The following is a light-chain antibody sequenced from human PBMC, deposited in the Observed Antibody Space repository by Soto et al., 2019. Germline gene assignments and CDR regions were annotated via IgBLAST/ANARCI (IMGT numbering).Light chain of an antibody. CDR3: QQRSNWPPRIT. CDR1: QSFSSY. Sequence: EIVLTQSPATLSLSPGERATLSCRASQSFSSYLAWYQQKPGQAPRLLIYDASNRATGIPARFSGSGSGTDVTLTISSLEPKDLAVYYCQQRSNWPPRITFGQGTRLEMK. V-gene: IGKV3-11*01. CDR2: DAS. J-gene: IGKJ5*01.